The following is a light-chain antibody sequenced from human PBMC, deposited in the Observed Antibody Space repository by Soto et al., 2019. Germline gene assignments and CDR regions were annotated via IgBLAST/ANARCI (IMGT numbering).Light chain of an antibody. CDR3: QQRSNWPPT. CDR2: DAS. Sequence: EIVLTQSPATLSLSPGERATLSCRASQSVSSYLAWYQQKPGQAPRLLIYDASNRATGIPARFSGSGSGTDFSLPIISLEPEDFVVYYCQQRSNWPPTFGPGTKVDIK. V-gene: IGKV3-11*01. J-gene: IGKJ3*01. CDR1: QSVSSY.